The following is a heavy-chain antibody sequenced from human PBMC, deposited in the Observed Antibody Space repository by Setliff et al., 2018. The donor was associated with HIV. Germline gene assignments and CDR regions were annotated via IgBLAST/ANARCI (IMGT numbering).Heavy chain of an antibody. D-gene: IGHD2-15*01. CDR2: LNPTSGNT. J-gene: IGHJ4*02. V-gene: IGHV1-8*01. CDR3: ARGAPGRSCSGGSCSYFDY. CDR1: GYTFTSLD. Sequence: GASVKVSCKASGYTFTSLDINWVRQATGQGPEWVGWLNPTSGNTGSAQRFQGRVTMTRNTSISIAYMELSNLRSEDTAVYYCARGAPGRSCSGGSCSYFDYWGQGTLVTVSS.